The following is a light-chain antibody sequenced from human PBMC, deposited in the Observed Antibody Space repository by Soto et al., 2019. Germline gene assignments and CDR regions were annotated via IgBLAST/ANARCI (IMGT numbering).Light chain of an antibody. CDR3: GSYTGTDTPFV. V-gene: IGLV2-14*01. CDR1: STEVGGYHY. CDR2: EVS. J-gene: IGLJ1*01. Sequence: QSALAQPSSVSGSPGQSITISCTGTSTEVGGYHYFPWYQHHPGKRPKLIIYEVSNRPSGVSDRFSGSKSGNKASLIISNLQAEDESDYYCGSYTGTDTPFVFGTGTKVTVL.